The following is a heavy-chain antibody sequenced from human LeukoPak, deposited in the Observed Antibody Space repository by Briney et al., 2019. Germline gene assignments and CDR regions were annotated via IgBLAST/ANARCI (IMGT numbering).Heavy chain of an antibody. J-gene: IGHJ6*02. CDR1: GFTFSSYW. Sequence: PGGSLRLSCAASGFTFSSYWMHWVRQAPGKGLVWVSRINSDGSSTSYADSVKGRFTISRDNAKNTLCLQMNSLRAEDTAVYYCVRESRNTMPGMDVWGQGTTVTVSS. V-gene: IGHV3-74*01. D-gene: IGHD2-2*01. CDR3: VRESRNTMPGMDV. CDR2: INSDGSST.